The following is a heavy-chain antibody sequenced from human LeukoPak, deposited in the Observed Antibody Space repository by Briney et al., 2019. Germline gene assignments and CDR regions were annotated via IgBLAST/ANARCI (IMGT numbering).Heavy chain of an antibody. CDR2: LYMNDNT. D-gene: IGHD3/OR15-3a*01. J-gene: IGHJ4*02. CDR1: GTIVSTNY. V-gene: IGHV3-53*01. CDR3: VREDLGIEY. Sequence: GGSLRLSCVSSGTIVSTNYMHWVRQAPGKGLESVSILYMNDNTYYADSVKGRFTISRDRSKKTLYLQMSSLRAEDTAVYYCVREDLGIEYWGQGTLVTVSP.